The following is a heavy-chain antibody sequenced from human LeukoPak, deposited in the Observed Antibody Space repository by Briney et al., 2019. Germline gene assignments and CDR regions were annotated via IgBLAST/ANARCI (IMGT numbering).Heavy chain of an antibody. D-gene: IGHD1-26*01. CDR2: INPNSGGT. CDR3: ARDREWELLFDY. J-gene: IGHJ4*02. V-gene: IGHV1-2*02. Sequence: ASVKVSCKASGYTFTGYYMHWVRQAPGQGLEWKGWINPNSGGTNYAQKFQGRVTMTRDTSISTAYMELSRLRPDDTAVYYCARDREWELLFDYWGQGTLVTVSS. CDR1: GYTFTGYY.